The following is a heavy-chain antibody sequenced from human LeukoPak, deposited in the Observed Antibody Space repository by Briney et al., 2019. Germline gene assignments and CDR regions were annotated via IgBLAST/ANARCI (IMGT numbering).Heavy chain of an antibody. CDR1: GVSISSYY. CDR3: ARGGVVTQPGYFQH. V-gene: IGHV4-4*07. CDR2: IYTSGCT. J-gene: IGHJ1*01. Sequence: PSETLSLTCTVSGVSISSYYWNWLRQPAGKGLEWIGRIYTSGCTNFNPSLKSRVTMSVDTYKNQYSLKLSSVTAADTAVYYCARGGVVTQPGYFQHWGQGTLVTVSS. D-gene: IGHD3-3*01.